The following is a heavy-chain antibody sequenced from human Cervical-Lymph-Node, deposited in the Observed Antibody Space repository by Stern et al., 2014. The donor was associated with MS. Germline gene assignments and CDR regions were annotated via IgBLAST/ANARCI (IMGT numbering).Heavy chain of an antibody. J-gene: IGHJ4*02. Sequence: EVQLVESGGGIVQPGGSLMISCVASGFNFRPYWRHWVRQGPGKGLEWVSRINGDGTVSTYADSVRGRFTISRNNANNTMSLQLDNLRVEDTAIYYCASAYRASWGQGTLVTVST. V-gene: IGHV3-74*02. CDR3: ASAYRAS. D-gene: IGHD1-1*01. CDR2: INGDGTVS. CDR1: GFNFRPYW.